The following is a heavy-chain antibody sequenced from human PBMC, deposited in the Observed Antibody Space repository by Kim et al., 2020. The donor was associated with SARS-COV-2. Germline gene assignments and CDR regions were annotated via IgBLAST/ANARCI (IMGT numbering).Heavy chain of an antibody. V-gene: IGHV1-3*01. CDR3: AREVPARYGMDV. J-gene: IGHJ6*02. CDR2: INAGNGNT. D-gene: IGHD2-2*01. Sequence: ASVKVSCKASGYTFTSYAMHWVRQAPGQRLEWMGWINAGNGNTKYSQKFQGRVTITRDTSASTAYMELSSLRSEDTAVYYCAREVPARYGMDVWGQGTTVTVSS. CDR1: GYTFTSYA.